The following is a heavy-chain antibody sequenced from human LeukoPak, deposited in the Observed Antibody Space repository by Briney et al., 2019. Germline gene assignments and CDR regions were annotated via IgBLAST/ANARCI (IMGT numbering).Heavy chain of an antibody. CDR3: ARGVSNGWSRRAYYFDY. CDR2: IYYSGST. J-gene: IGHJ4*02. CDR1: GGSISSYY. Sequence: PSETLSLTCTVSGGSISSYYWSWVRQPPGKGLEWIGYIYYSGSTNYNPSLKSRVTISVDTSKNQFSLKLSSVTAADTAVYYCARGVSNGWSRRAYYFDYWGQGTLVTVSS. D-gene: IGHD6-19*01. V-gene: IGHV4-59*01.